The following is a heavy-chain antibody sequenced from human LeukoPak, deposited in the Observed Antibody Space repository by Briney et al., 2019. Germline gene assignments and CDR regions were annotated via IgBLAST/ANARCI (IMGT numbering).Heavy chain of an antibody. J-gene: IGHJ4*02. V-gene: IGHV3-23*01. CDR2: ISGSGGST. Sequence: PGGSLRLSCAASGFTFSSYAMSWVRQAPGKGLEWVSAISGSGGSTYYADSVKGRFTISRDNSKNTLYLQMNSLRVEDTAVYYCAKDMESLLTHFDYWGQGTLVTVSS. CDR3: AKDMESLLTHFDY. D-gene: IGHD1-1*01. CDR1: GFTFSSYA.